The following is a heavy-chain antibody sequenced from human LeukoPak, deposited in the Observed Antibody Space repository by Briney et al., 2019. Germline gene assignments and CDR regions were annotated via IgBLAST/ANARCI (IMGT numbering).Heavy chain of an antibody. J-gene: IGHJ5*02. V-gene: IGHV4-59*01. Sequence: ETLSLTCTVSRGSISGYSWRWIRHSPGGVLEWIGNIYYSGDTAYNPSLRSRVTLSVDTAKNQFSLQLRSVTTADTAVYYCVRGPYGASISKWFDPWGQGTQVIVSP. CDR3: VRGPYGASISKWFDP. CDR2: IYYSGDT. D-gene: IGHD4/OR15-4a*01. CDR1: RGSISGYS.